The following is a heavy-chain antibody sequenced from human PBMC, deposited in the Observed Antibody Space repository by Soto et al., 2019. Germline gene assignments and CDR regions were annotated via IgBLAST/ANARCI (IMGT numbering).Heavy chain of an antibody. CDR2: VNPSGGHT. D-gene: IGHD2-21*02. Sequence: QVQLVQSGAEVKKPGASVKVSCKASGDTFTDYYIHWVRQAPGQGLEWMGTVNPSGGHTTYAQHXVRXXTXPRDTSTSTLYMELTSLTSEDTAVYYCARGGHVVVVTAALDFWGQGTLVTVSS. CDR3: ARGGHVVVVTAALDF. CDR1: GDTFTDYY. J-gene: IGHJ4*02. V-gene: IGHV1-46*01.